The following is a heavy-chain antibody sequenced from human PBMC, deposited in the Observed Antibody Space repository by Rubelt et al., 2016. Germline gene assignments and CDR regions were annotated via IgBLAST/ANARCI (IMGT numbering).Heavy chain of an antibody. V-gene: IGHV3-30*04. CDR2: LSYDGSNK. D-gene: IGHD2-2*01. J-gene: IGHJ4*02. CDR3: AREITPADLD. CDR1: GFTFSSYA. Sequence: QVQLVESGGGVVQPGRSLRLSCAASGFTFSSYAIHWVRQAPGKGLEWVAVLSYDGSNKYYADSVKGRFTISRDNSKNTLYLQMNSLRAEDTAVYYCAREITPADLDWGQGTLVTVSS.